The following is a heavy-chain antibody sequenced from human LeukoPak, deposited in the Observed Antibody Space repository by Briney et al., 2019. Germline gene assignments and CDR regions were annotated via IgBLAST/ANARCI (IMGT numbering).Heavy chain of an antibody. CDR3: ARMYHYDSSGYYGLDP. J-gene: IGHJ5*02. CDR1: GYTFTSYG. CDR2: ISAYNGNT. D-gene: IGHD3-22*01. V-gene: IGHV1-18*01. Sequence: VSVKVSCKASGYTFTSYGISWVRQAPGQGLEWMGWISAYNGNTNYAQKLQGRVTMTTDTSTSTAYMELRSLRSDDTAVYYCARMYHYDSSGYYGLDPWGQGTLVTVSS.